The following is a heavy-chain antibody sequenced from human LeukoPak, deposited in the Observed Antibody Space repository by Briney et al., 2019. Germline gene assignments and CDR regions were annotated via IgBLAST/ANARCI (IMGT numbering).Heavy chain of an antibody. CDR1: GFTFSSYS. D-gene: IGHD3-3*01. V-gene: IGHV3-23*01. J-gene: IGHJ6*02. CDR2: ISSSGGVT. CDR3: AAAYFGMDQYYYGMDV. Sequence: PGGSLRLSCAASGFTFSSYSMTWVRQAPGKGLEWVSSISSSGGVTYYADSVKGRFTISRDNSKNTQYLQMNSLRAEDTAVYYCAAAYFGMDQYYYGMDVWGQGTTVTVSS.